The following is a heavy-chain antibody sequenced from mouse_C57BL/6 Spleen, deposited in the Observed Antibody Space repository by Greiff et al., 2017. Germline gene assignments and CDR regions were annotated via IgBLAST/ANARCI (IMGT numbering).Heavy chain of an antibody. D-gene: IGHD2-4*01. J-gene: IGHJ4*01. CDR2: ISSGGSYT. V-gene: IGHV5-6*01. CDR3: ARPLHYDDGDYYAMDY. Sequence: EVQLVESGGDLVKPGGSLKLSCAASGFTFSSYGMSWVRQTPDKRLEWVATISSGGSYTYYPDSVKGRFTISRDNAKNTLYLQMSSLKSEDTAMYYCARPLHYDDGDYYAMDYWVQGTSVTVSS. CDR1: GFTFSSYG.